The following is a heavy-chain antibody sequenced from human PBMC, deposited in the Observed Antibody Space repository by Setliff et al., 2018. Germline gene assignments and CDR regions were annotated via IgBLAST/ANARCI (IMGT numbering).Heavy chain of an antibody. J-gene: IGHJ5*01. Sequence: LSLTCSVSGFTFSHFAVTWVRQSPGRGLEWVASIGAGGDYTKYADSVRGRFTISRDNSKNTIYLQMNSLRAEDTAKYYCAKDPNGDFVGAFDSWGRGTLVTVSS. CDR2: IGAGGDYT. CDR3: AKDPNGDFVGAFDS. D-gene: IGHD2-21*02. V-gene: IGHV3-23*01. CDR1: GFTFSHFA.